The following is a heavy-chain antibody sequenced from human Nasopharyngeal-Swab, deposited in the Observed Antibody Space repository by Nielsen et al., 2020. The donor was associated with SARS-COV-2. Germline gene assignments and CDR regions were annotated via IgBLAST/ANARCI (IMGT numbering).Heavy chain of an antibody. D-gene: IGHD6-13*01. V-gene: IGHV6-1*01. CDR3: ARVRQQPGGGAFDI. CDR1: GDSVSSNSAA. CDR2: TYYRSKWYN. J-gene: IGHJ3*02. Sequence: QTPSLTCAISGDSVSSNSAAWNWVRQSPSRGLEWLGRTYYRSKWYNDYAVSVKSRITINPDTSKNQFSLQLNSVTPEDTAVYYCARVRQQPGGGAFDIWGQGTMVTVSS.